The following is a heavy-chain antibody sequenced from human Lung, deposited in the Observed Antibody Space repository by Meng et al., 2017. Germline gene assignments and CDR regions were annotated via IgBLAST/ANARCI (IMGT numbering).Heavy chain of an antibody. CDR2: INHSGST. V-gene: IGHV4-34*01. J-gene: IGHJ4*02. CDR1: GGSFSDYY. CDR3: ARGPTTMAHDFDY. Sequence: QVQLQQWGVVLLKPSETLCLTCVVSGGSFSDYYWSWIRQPPGKGLEWIGEINHSGSTNYNPSLESRATISVDTSQNNLSLKLSSVTAADSAVYYCARGPTTMAHDFDYWGQGTLVTVSS. D-gene: IGHD4-11*01.